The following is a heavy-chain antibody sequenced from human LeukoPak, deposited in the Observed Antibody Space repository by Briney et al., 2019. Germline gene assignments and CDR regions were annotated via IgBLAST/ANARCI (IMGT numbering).Heavy chain of an antibody. D-gene: IGHD3-10*01. V-gene: IGHV3-23*01. Sequence: GGSLRLSCAASGFTFSSYAVSWVRRAPGKGLEWVSAISGSGGSTYYADSVKGRFTISRDNSKNTLYLQMNSLRAEDTAVYYCAKVGYYYGSGSYVGYWGQGTLVTVSS. J-gene: IGHJ4*02. CDR2: ISGSGGST. CDR1: GFTFSSYA. CDR3: AKVGYYYGSGSYVGY.